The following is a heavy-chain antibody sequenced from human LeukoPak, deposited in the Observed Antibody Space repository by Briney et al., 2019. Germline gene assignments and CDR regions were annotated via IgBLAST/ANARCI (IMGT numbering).Heavy chain of an antibody. V-gene: IGHV4-59*08. CDR3: ARLYAGGFDY. J-gene: IGHJ4*02. CDR1: GGSISSYY. CDR2: IYYSGST. D-gene: IGHD4-17*01. Sequence: SETLSLTCTVSGGSISSYYWSWIRQPPGKGLEWIGYIYYSGSTNYNPSLKSRVTISVDTSKNQFSLKLSSMTAADTAVYYCARLYAGGFDYWGQGTLVTVSS.